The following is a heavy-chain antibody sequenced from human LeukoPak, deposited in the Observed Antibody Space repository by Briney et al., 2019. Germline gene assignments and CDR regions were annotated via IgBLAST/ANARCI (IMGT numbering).Heavy chain of an antibody. CDR1: GFSFNDYW. V-gene: IGHV3-74*01. CDR3: EKDVEDIVGAGEGENYFDY. D-gene: IGHD2-15*01. CDR2: INNDGSSV. Sequence: GGSLRLSCAASGFSFNDYWMYWVRKAPGKGLVWVSGINNDGSSVEYAQSVRGRFTVSRHNAKNTVQMQMNSLRAEDTALYYCEKDVEDIVGAGEGENYFDYWGQGTLVTVSS. J-gene: IGHJ4*02.